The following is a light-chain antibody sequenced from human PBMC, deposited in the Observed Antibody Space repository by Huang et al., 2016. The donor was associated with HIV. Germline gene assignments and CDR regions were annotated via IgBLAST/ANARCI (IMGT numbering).Light chain of an antibody. V-gene: IGKV3-11*01. CDR2: DAS. CDR1: HSISIN. CDR3: QQRGDWPWT. J-gene: IGKJ1*01. Sequence: EIVLTQSPVTLSLSPGERATLSCRASHSISINLAWFQQKPGLAPRLLIFDASNRATGIPARFSCSGSGTDFALTISILEPEDFAVYYCQQRGDWPWTFGRGTKVEIK.